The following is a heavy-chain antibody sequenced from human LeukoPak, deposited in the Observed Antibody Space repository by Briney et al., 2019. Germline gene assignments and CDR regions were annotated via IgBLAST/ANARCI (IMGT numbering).Heavy chain of an antibody. J-gene: IGHJ6*02. CDR2: IIPILGMA. D-gene: IGHD4-11*01. V-gene: IGHV1-69*04. CDR3: ARTTTEYYYYGMDV. CDR1: GGTFSSYA. Sequence: ASVKVSCKASGGTFSSYAISWVRQAPGQGLEWMGRIIPILGMANYAQKFQGRVTITADKSTSTAYMELSSLRSEDTAVYYCARTTTEYYYYGMDVWGQGTTVTVSS.